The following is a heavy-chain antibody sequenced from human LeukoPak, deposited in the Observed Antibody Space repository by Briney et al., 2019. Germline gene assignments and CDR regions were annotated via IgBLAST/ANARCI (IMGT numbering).Heavy chain of an antibody. CDR3: ARGKARAFDI. CDR1: GGSISSGGYS. V-gene: IGHV4-30-2*01. CDR2: IYHSGST. J-gene: IGHJ3*02. Sequence: PSETLSLTCAVSGGSISSGGYSWSWIRQPPGKGLEWIGYIYHSGSTYYNPSLKSRVTISVDRSKNQFSLKLSSVTAADTAVYYCARGKARAFDIWGQGTMVTVSS.